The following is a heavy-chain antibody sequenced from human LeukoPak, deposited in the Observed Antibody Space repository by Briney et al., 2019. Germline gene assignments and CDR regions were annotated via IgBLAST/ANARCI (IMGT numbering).Heavy chain of an antibody. CDR3: ARRWGTTGTTAPPYYFDY. D-gene: IGHD1-1*01. CDR2: IYYSGTT. CDR1: GGSISSGSYY. V-gene: IGHV4-39*01. Sequence: SQTLSLTCTVSGGSISSGSYYWSWIRQPPGKGLEWIGSIYYSGTTYYNASLKSRVTISVDTSKNQFSLKLSSVTAADTVVYYCARRWGTTGTTAPPYYFDYWGQGTLVTVSS. J-gene: IGHJ4*02.